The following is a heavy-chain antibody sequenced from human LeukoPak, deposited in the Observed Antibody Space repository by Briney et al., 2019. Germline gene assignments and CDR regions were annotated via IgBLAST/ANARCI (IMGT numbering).Heavy chain of an antibody. CDR1: GFTFSSYA. Sequence: PGRSLRLSCAASGFTFSSYAMHWVRQAPGKGLEWVAVISYDGSNKYYADSVKGRFTISRDNSKNTLYLQMNSLRAEDTAVYYCARGAMVRGVIIMILPASYYFDCWGQGTLVTVSS. D-gene: IGHD3-10*01. V-gene: IGHV3-30-3*01. CDR3: ARGAMVRGVIIMILPASYYFDC. CDR2: ISYDGSNK. J-gene: IGHJ4*02.